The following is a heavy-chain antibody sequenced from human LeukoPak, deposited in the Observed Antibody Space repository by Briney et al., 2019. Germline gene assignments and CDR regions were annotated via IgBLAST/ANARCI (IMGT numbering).Heavy chain of an antibody. J-gene: IGHJ4*02. V-gene: IGHV1-69*13. CDR3: ARGYCSSTSCYTPDKDY. Sequence: SVKVSCKASGGTFSSYAISWVRQAPGQGLEWMGGIIPIFGTANYAQKFQGRVTITADESTSTAYMELSSLRSEDTAVYYCARGYCSSTSCYTPDKDYWGQGTLVTVSS. CDR1: GGTFSSYA. CDR2: IIPIFGTA. D-gene: IGHD2-2*02.